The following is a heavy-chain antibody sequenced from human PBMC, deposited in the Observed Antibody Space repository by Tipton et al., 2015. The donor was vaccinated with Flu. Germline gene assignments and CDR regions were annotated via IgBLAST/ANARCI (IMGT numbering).Heavy chain of an antibody. CDR2: INPGNGNT. CDR3: AREIDRAADRYFDY. V-gene: IGHV1-3*01. J-gene: IGHJ4*02. Sequence: QLVQSGAEVKKPGASVNVSCKASGYTFTNYDMHWVRQAPGQRPEWMGWINPGNGNTKYSQKFQGRVTITRDTSASTVYMDLSSLRSEDPAVYYCAREIDRAADRYFDYWGQGTLVTVSS. CDR1: GYTFTNYD. D-gene: IGHD6-6*01.